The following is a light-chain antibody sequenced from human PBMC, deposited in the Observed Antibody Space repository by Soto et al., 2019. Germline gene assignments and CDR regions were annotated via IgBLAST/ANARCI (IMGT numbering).Light chain of an antibody. CDR1: QSVNSRF. V-gene: IGKV3-20*01. Sequence: EIVLTQSPGTLSLSPGERATLSCRASQSVNSRFLAWYQQKPAQAPSLLIYGVSSRTTGIPDRFSGSGSGTDFTLIISRLEPEDFAVYYCQHYDGPPFTFGPGTKVDIK. CDR3: QHYDGPPFT. CDR2: GVS. J-gene: IGKJ3*01.